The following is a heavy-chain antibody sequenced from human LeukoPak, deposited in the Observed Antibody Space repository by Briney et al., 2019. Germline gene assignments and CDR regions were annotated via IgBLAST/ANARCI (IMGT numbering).Heavy chain of an antibody. CDR3: ARDIGSTSCDY. V-gene: IGHV3-30-3*01. D-gene: IGHD2-2*01. CDR2: ISYDGSNK. Sequence: GGSLRLSCTVSGFTLGDFAMNWVRQAPGKGLEWVAVISYDGSNKYYADSVKGRFTISRDNSKNTLYLQMNSLRAEDTAVYYCARDIGSTSCDYWGQGTLVTVSS. J-gene: IGHJ4*02. CDR1: GFTLGDFA.